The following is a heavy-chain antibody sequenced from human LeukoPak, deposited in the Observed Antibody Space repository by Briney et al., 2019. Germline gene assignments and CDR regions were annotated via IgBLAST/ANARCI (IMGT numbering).Heavy chain of an antibody. CDR2: ISDSGDST. CDR1: GFTFSSYS. D-gene: IGHD3-10*01. Sequence: GRSLRLSCAASGFTFSSYSITSVPQTPGKGLEWVSGISDSGDSTYYAYSVKRLFTIYRDNSRNTLYLEMNSLRAEDTAVYYCTKWSGFGNDWGQGTLVTVSS. CDR3: TKWSGFGND. V-gene: IGHV3-23*01. J-gene: IGHJ4*02.